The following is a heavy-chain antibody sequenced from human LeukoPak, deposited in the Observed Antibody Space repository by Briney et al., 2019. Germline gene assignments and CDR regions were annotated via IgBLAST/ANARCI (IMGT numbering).Heavy chain of an antibody. CDR3: AREIVAASNWFDP. Sequence: ASVKVSCKTPGYTFTGYYMHWVRQAPGQGLEWMGWINPNSGGTNYAQKFQGWVTMTRDTSISTAYMELSRLRSDDTAVYYCAREIVAASNWFDPWGQGTLVTVSS. J-gene: IGHJ5*02. V-gene: IGHV1-2*04. CDR2: INPNSGGT. D-gene: IGHD6-13*01. CDR1: GYTFTGYY.